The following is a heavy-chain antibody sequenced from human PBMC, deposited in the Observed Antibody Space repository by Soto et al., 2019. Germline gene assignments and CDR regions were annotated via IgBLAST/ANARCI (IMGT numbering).Heavy chain of an antibody. D-gene: IGHD4-17*01. V-gene: IGHV3-33*01. CDR2: LWNDGYTK. CDR1: GFTLSRNG. J-gene: IGHJ4*02. CDR3: ARDYGDLGYDS. Sequence: QVQLVQSGGGVVQPGGSLRLSCAASGFTLSRNGMHWVRQAPGKGLEWVAILWNDGYTKYYADSVQGRFAISRDSSKNTLYLQMNSQRVDDTAVYYCARDYGDLGYDSWGQGTLVTVSS.